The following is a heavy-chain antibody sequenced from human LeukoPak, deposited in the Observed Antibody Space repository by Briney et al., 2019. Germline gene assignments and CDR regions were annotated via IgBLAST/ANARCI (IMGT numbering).Heavy chain of an antibody. Sequence: PGGSLRLSCAASGFTFNNYAMTWVRQAPGKGLEWVSAISGSGGSTYYADSVKGRFTISRDNSKNTLYLQMNSLRAEDTAVYYCAKSLFTSATGTGRAFHIWGQGTMVTVSS. D-gene: IGHD1-1*01. J-gene: IGHJ3*02. V-gene: IGHV3-23*01. CDR1: GFTFNNYA. CDR3: AKSLFTSATGTGRAFHI. CDR2: ISGSGGST.